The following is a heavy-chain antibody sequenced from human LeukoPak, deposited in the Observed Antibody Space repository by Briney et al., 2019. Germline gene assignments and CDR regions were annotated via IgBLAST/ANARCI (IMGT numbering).Heavy chain of an antibody. D-gene: IGHD4-11*01. CDR3: AKEAQRGFDYSTSIEN. CDR1: GFTFSHFG. J-gene: IGHJ4*02. Sequence: GTSLRLSCEASGFTFSHFGMHCVRQAPGKGLEWVAVIRIDATNEYYAYSVKGRFTISRDNIKNTVSLHMNSLRTEHTTAYYCAKEAQRGFDYSTSIENWGQGSLVTVSS. V-gene: IGHV3-33*06. CDR2: IRIDATNE.